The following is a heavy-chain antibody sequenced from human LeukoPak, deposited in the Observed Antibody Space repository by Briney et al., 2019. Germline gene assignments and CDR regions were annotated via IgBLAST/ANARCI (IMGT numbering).Heavy chain of an antibody. CDR1: GFTFRNYA. Sequence: GGSLRLSCAASGFTFRNYAMSWVRQAPGRRLEWVSSISGSGGNTYYADSVKGRFSISRDNSKNTLSLQMNSLRAEDTAIYYCAKAFGDYEATLTDYWGQGTLVTVSS. V-gene: IGHV3-23*01. CDR3: AKAFGDYEATLTDY. CDR2: ISGSGGNT. J-gene: IGHJ4*02. D-gene: IGHD4-17*01.